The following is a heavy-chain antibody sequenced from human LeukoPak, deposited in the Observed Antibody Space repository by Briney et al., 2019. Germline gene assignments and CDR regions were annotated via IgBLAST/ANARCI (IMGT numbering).Heavy chain of an antibody. Sequence: SSETLSLTCTVSGGSFSGYYWSWIRQPPGKGLEWIGYVSDSGSTSYNPSLKSRVTISSDTSRNQFSLRLNSVTAADTAVYYCASAPVLYYFDYWGRGTLATVSS. CDR2: VSDSGST. J-gene: IGHJ4*02. CDR1: GGSFSGYY. V-gene: IGHV4-4*09. CDR3: ASAPVLYYFDY.